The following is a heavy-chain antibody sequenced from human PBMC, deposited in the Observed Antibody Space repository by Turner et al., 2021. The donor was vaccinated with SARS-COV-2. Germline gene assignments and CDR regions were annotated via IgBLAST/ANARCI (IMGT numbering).Heavy chain of an antibody. D-gene: IGHD2-21*01. V-gene: IGHV4-4*07. CDR1: GGSIGDYF. CDR3: ARIGDQRRLGWFDR. J-gene: IGHJ5*02. CDR2: MHPSGSS. Sequence: QVQLQESGPGLVKSSETLSLTCTVSGGSIGDYFWTWIRQSAGKGLEYIGRMHPSGSSNYNSSLQSRLTLSLDTAKNQFSLTLRSVGAADTAVYFCARIGDQRRLGWFDRWGQGIRVTVSS.